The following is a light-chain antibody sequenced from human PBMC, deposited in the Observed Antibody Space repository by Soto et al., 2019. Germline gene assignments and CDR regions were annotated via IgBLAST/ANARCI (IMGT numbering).Light chain of an antibody. J-gene: IGKJ4*01. CDR3: QQRSNWLSLT. CDR2: DAS. V-gene: IGKV3-11*01. Sequence: EIVLTQSPATLSLSPGERATLSCRASQSVSSYLAWYQQKPGQAPRLLIYDASNRATGIPARFSGSGSGTAFTITISSLEPEDFAVYYCQQRSNWLSLTFGGGTKVEIK. CDR1: QSVSSY.